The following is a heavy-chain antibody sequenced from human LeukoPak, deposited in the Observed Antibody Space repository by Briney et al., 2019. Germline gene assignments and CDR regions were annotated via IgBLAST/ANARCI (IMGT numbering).Heavy chain of an antibody. Sequence: PSETLSLTCTVSGGSISSYYWSWIRQPPGKGLEWIGCIYYSGSTNYNPSFKSRVTISVDTSKNQFSLKLSSVTAADTAVYYCARQGQWLVRRGFDPWGQGTLVTVSS. CDR2: IYYSGST. J-gene: IGHJ5*02. V-gene: IGHV4-59*01. D-gene: IGHD6-19*01. CDR3: ARQGQWLVRRGFDP. CDR1: GGSISSYY.